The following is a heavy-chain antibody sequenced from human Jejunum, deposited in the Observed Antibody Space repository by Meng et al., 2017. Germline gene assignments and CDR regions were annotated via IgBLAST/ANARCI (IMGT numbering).Heavy chain of an antibody. CDR1: GGSIESNNW. CDR2: VYHSGST. V-gene: IGHV4-4*02. D-gene: IGHD3-10*02. Sequence: QVRLQESGPGLVKPSEPLSLTCAVSGGSIESNNWWTWIRQPPGQGLEWIGEVYHSGSTHYNPSLQSRVTISIDNSKNRFSLSLNSVTAADTAIYYCARADYVRYFDLWGRGTLVTVSS. CDR3: ARADYVRYFDL. J-gene: IGHJ2*01.